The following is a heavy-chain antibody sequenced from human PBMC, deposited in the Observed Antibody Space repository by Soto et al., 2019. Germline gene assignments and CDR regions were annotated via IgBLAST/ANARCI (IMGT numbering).Heavy chain of an antibody. CDR2: IKQDGSEK. CDR1: GYTFSGQS. CDR3: ARESLYYDFWSGYWGPGYYHYMDV. J-gene: IGHJ6*03. D-gene: IGHD3-3*01. V-gene: IGHV3-7*01. Sequence: VPLRLPCSASGYTFSGQSIGWLRQAPEKRLECVANIKQDGSEKYYVDSVKGRFTISRDNAKNSLYLQMNSLRAEDTAVYYCARESLYYDFWSGYWGPGYYHYMDVWGKATTVTVPS.